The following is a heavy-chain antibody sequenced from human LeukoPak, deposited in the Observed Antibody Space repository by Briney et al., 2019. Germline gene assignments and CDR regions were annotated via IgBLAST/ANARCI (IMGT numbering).Heavy chain of an antibody. V-gene: IGHV4-39*07. D-gene: IGHD3-9*01. CDR2: INHSGST. CDR1: GGSISSSSYY. Sequence: SETLSLTCTVSGGSISSSSYYWSWTRQPPGKGLEWIGEINHSGSTNYNPSLKSRVTISVDTSKNQFSLKLSSVTAADTAVYYCARGGLRYPDYWGQGTLVTVSS. J-gene: IGHJ4*02. CDR3: ARGGLRYPDY.